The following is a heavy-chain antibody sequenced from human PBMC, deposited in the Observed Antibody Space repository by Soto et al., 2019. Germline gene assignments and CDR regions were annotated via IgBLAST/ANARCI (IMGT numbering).Heavy chain of an antibody. Sequence: ASVKVSCKASGYTFNFYGITWVRQAPGQGLEWMGWISGFNGNTNYAADLQGRVTMTTDTSTSTAYMELRGLRSDDTAVYYCARIGVSSGHESPDFDSWGQGTLVTSPQ. V-gene: IGHV1-18*01. D-gene: IGHD3-16*01. CDR1: GYTFNFYG. CDR3: ARIGVSSGHESPDFDS. J-gene: IGHJ4*02. CDR2: ISGFNGNT.